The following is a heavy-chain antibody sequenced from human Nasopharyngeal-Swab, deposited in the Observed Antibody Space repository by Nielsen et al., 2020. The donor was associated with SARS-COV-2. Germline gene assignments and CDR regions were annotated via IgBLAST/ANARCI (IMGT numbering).Heavy chain of an antibody. CDR1: GYTFTSYG. CDR2: ISAYNGNT. V-gene: IGHV1-18*04. Sequence: ASVKVSCKASGYTFTSYGISWVRQAPGQGLEWMGWISAYNGNTNYAQKLQGRVTITRDTSTSTAYMELRSLRSNDTAVYYCARDQHSSGWSYYYYYMDVWGKGTTVTVSS. CDR3: ARDQHSSGWSYYYYYMDV. D-gene: IGHD6-19*01. J-gene: IGHJ6*03.